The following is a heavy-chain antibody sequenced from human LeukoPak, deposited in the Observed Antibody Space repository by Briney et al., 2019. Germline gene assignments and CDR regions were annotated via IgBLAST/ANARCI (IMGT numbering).Heavy chain of an antibody. Sequence: ASVKVSCKASGGTFSSYAISWVRQAPGQGLEWMGGIIPIFGTANYAQKFQGRVTITTDESTSTAYLELSSLRSEDTAVYYCAKGDVGYCSSTSCQLFDYWGQGTLVTVSS. D-gene: IGHD2-2*01. V-gene: IGHV1-69*05. CDR2: IIPIFGTA. CDR1: GGTFSSYA. J-gene: IGHJ4*02. CDR3: AKGDVGYCSSTSCQLFDY.